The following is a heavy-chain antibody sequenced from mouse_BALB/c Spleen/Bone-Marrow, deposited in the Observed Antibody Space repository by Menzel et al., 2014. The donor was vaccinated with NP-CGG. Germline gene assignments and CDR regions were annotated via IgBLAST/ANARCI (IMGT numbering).Heavy chain of an antibody. Sequence: ESGPGLVKPSQSLSLTCTVTGYSITSAYAWNWIRQFPGNNLEWMGYISSSGLTSYNPSLKGRISIVRDTSKNQFFLQLNSVTTEDTATYYCARSGNFFDFWGQGTTLTVSS. J-gene: IGHJ2*01. D-gene: IGHD1-3*01. CDR1: GYSITSAYA. CDR3: ARSGNFFDF. V-gene: IGHV3-2*02. CDR2: ISSSGLT.